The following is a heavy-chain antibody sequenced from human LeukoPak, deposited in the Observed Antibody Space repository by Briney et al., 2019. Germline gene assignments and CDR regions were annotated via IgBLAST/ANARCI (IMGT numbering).Heavy chain of an antibody. V-gene: IGHV3-23*01. J-gene: IGHJ4*02. D-gene: IGHD1-26*01. CDR1: GFTLSSYE. Sequence: GGSLRLSCTVSGFTLSSYEMTWFRQAPGKGLEWVSSIGYGGADSHYADSVKGRFTISRDNSKNTLYLQMNSLRAEDTALYYCAKDQTPMDSGTYGFDYWGQGTLVTVSS. CDR2: IGYGGADS. CDR3: AKDQTPMDSGTYGFDY.